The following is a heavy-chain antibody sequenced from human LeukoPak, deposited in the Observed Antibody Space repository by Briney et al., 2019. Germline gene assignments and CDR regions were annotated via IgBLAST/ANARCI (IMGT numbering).Heavy chain of an antibody. D-gene: IGHD3-22*01. V-gene: IGHV4-34*01. CDR1: GGSFSGYY. J-gene: IGHJ4*02. Sequence: SETLSLTCAVYGGSFSGYYWSWIRQPPGKWLEWIGEINHSGSTNYNPSLKSRVTISVDTSKNQFSLKLSSVTAADTAVYYCARDRRYYDSSGYPTDWGQGTLVTVSS. CDR2: INHSGST. CDR3: ARDRRYYDSSGYPTD.